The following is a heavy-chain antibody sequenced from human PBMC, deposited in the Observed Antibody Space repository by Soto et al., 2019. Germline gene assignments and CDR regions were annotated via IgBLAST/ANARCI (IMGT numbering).Heavy chain of an antibody. Sequence: GASVKVACKVSGYTLTKLSMPWVRQAPGKGLEWMGGCDPEAGETIYAQKFQGRVTMTEDTSTDTAYMELSRLRSEDTAVYYCATGSSPTRLGIAYWGQGTLVTVSS. CDR3: ATGSSPTRLGIAY. CDR2: CDPEAGET. V-gene: IGHV1-24*01. J-gene: IGHJ4*02. D-gene: IGHD3-16*01. CDR1: GYTLTKLS.